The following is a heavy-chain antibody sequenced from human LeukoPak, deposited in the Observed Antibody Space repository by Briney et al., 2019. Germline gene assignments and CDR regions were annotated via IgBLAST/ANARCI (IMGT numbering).Heavy chain of an antibody. CDR3: TTDSASSDYDFWSGQYAFDI. D-gene: IGHD3-3*01. CDR1: GFTFSNAW. Sequence: GGSLRLSCAASGFTFSNAWMSWVRQAPGKGLEWVGRIKSKTDGGTTDYAAPVKGRFTISRDDSKNTLYLQMNSLKTEDTAVYYCTTDSASSDYDFWSGQYAFDIWGQGTMVTVSS. J-gene: IGHJ3*02. CDR2: IKSKTDGGTT. V-gene: IGHV3-15*01.